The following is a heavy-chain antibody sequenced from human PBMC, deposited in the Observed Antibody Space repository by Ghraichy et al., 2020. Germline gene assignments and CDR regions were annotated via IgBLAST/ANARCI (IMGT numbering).Heavy chain of an antibody. Sequence: GGSLRLSCAASGFTFSNYWMSWVRQPPGKGLEWVANIKEDGSEKYYVDSVKGRFTISRDNAKNSLYLQMNSLRAEDTAVYYCARERALGIWGQGTMVTVSS. D-gene: IGHD7-27*01. CDR1: GFTFSNYW. CDR2: IKEDGSEK. CDR3: ARERALGI. V-gene: IGHV3-7*01. J-gene: IGHJ3*02.